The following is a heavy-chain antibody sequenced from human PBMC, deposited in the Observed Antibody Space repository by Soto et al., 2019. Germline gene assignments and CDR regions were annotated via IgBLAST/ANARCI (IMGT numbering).Heavy chain of an antibody. D-gene: IGHD5-18*01. J-gene: IGHJ4*02. CDR3: AHILVTTSRDY. V-gene: IGHV2-5*02. CDR1: GFSLSTSGVG. CDR2: IYWDDDK. Sequence: QITLKESGPPLVKPTQTLTLTCTFSGFSLSTSGVGVGWIRQPPGKALEWLALIYWDDDKRYSPSLKSRLTSTKATSKHQVALTMTHMDPVDTATYYCAHILVTTSRDYWGQGTLVTVSS.